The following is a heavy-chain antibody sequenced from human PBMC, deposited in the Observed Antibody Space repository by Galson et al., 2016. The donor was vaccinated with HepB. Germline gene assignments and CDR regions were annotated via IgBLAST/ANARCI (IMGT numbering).Heavy chain of an antibody. CDR2: IIPIFGTT. V-gene: IGHV1-69*01. Sequence: SGDTFSSYIDIWVRQAPGQGLEWMGGIIPIFGTTNYAQKFRGRVSITADESTSTTYMELRSLRSEDTAVYYCARGRYCSSTSCYAFSTYAFDIWGQGTMVTVSP. CDR3: ARGRYCSSTSCYAFSTYAFDI. J-gene: IGHJ3*02. D-gene: IGHD2-2*01. CDR1: GDTFSSYI.